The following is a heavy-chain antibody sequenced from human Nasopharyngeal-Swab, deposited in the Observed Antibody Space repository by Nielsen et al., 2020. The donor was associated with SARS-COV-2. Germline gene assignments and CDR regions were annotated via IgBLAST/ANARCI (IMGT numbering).Heavy chain of an antibody. CDR3: ARDRGTNEVDY. CDR2: IWYDGSKK. D-gene: IGHD3-10*01. V-gene: IGHV3-33*01. J-gene: IGHJ4*02. Sequence: WIRQPPGKGLEWVAVIWYDGSKKYYGASGKGRFTISRDNSKNTMYLQMNSLRAEDTAVYYCARDRGTNEVDYWGQGTLVTVSS.